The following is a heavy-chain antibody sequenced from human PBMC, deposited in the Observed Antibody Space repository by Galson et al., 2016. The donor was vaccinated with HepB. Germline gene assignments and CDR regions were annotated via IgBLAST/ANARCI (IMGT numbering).Heavy chain of an antibody. V-gene: IGHV1-2*02. D-gene: IGHD1-1*01. CDR3: ARVMTVTTDFDGFDI. Sequence: QSGAEVKRPGESLKISCKASGYSFTAYHLHWVRQAPGEGLEWVGWIYPKTGATKYAQRFQGRVTLTWATSVTTAYMELARLRADDTAVYYCARVMTVTTDFDGFDIWGQGTVVTVSS. J-gene: IGHJ3*02. CDR1: GYSFTAYH. CDR2: IYPKTGAT.